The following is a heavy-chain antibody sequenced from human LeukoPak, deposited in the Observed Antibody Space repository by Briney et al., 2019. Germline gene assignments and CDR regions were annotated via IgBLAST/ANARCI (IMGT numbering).Heavy chain of an antibody. CDR2: INHSGRV. CDR1: GESFSYNY. V-gene: IGHV4-34*01. J-gene: IGHJ4*02. CDR3: ARGLGPMSPSLDY. D-gene: IGHD3-22*01. Sequence: PSETLSLTCAVCGESFSYNYWAWVRHPPGKGLEWIGDINHSGRVNYRPSLKSRVTISVDTSKSQFSLKLSAVTAADTAVYYCARGLGPMSPSLDYWGQGSLVTVSS.